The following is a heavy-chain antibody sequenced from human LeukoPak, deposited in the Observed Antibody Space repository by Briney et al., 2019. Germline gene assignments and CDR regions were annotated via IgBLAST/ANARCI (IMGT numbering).Heavy chain of an antibody. V-gene: IGHV4-59*01. J-gene: IGHJ4*02. CDR3: ARVHSGYDMYYFDY. Sequence: SETLSLTCTVSGGSISSYYWSWIRQPPGKGLEWIGYIYYSGSTNYNPSLKSRVTISVDTSKNQFSLKLSSVTAADTAVYCCARVHSGYDMYYFDYWGQGTLVTVSS. CDR1: GGSISSYY. CDR2: IYYSGST. D-gene: IGHD5-12*01.